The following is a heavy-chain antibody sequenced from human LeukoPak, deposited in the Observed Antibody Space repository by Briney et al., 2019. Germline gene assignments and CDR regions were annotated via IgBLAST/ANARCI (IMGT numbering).Heavy chain of an antibody. CDR2: IYSGGST. J-gene: IGHJ6*03. V-gene: IGHV3-53*01. D-gene: IGHD2-2*02. Sequence: SGGSLRLSCAASGFTVSSNYMSWVRQAPGKGLEWVSVIYSGGSTYYADSVKGRFTISRDNSKNTLYLQMNSLRAEDTAVYYCARDSRIPAAIDYYYYMDVWGKGTTVTVSS. CDR3: ARDSRIPAAIDYYYYMDV. CDR1: GFTVSSNY.